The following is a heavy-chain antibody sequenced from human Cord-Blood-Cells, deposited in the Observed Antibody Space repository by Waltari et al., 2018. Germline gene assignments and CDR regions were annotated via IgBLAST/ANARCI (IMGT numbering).Heavy chain of an antibody. Sequence: EVQLVESGGGLVPPGRSLRLSCAASGFTFDDYASHWVRQAPGKGLGWVSGISWNSGSIGYADSVKGRFTISRDNAKNSLYLQMNSLRAEDTALYYCAKATTVTDEPDYWGQGTLVTVSS. CDR3: AKATTVTDEPDY. V-gene: IGHV3-9*01. CDR1: GFTFDDYA. J-gene: IGHJ4*02. CDR2: ISWNSGSI. D-gene: IGHD4-17*01.